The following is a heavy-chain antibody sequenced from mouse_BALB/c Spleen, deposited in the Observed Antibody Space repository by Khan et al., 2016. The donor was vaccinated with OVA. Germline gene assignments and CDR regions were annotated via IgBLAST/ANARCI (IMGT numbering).Heavy chain of an antibody. CDR1: GFTFSSYS. D-gene: IGHD4-1*01. CDR3: ASHLPGSFVY. J-gene: IGHJ3*01. CDR2: ISSVGDYT. V-gene: IGHV5-6*01. Sequence: EVELVESGGDLVKPGGSLKLSCAASGFTFSSYSMSWVRQTPDKRLEWVTTISSVGDYTYYPDSVKGRFTISRDNAKNTLYLQMSSLKSEDTAMYYCASHLPGSFVYWGEGTLVTVSA.